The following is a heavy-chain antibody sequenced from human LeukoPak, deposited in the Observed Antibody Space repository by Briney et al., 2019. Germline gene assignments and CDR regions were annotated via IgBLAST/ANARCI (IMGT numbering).Heavy chain of an antibody. CDR2: IYYSGST. D-gene: IGHD2-2*01. J-gene: IGHJ3*02. V-gene: IGHV4-59*01. Sequence: PSETLSLTCTVSGGSISSYYWSWIRQPPGKGLEWIGYIYYSGSTNYNPSLKSRVTISVDTSKNQFSLKLSSVTAADTAVYYCARVGPDIVVVPAARDDAFDIWGQGTMVTVSS. CDR1: GGSISSYY. CDR3: ARVGPDIVVVPAARDDAFDI.